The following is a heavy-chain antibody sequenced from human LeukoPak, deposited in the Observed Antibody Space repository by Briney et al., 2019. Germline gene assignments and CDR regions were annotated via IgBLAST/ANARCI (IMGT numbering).Heavy chain of an antibody. J-gene: IGHJ3*01. V-gene: IGHV3-30*04. CDR1: DFSITSHT. CDR3: AREGGTFLRGGFDL. D-gene: IGHD1-26*01. Sequence: PGRSLRLSCAASDFSITSHTIHWVRQAAGKRLEWVSLISYDETQKFYANSVKGRFTISRDNSKNTLFLQMNSLRAEDTAMYYCAREGGTFLRGGFDLWGQGTMVTVSS. CDR2: ISYDETQK.